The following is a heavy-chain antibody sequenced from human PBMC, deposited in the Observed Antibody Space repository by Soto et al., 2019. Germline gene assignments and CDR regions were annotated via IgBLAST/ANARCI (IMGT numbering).Heavy chain of an antibody. V-gene: IGHV3-30-3*01. CDR3: ARGQEVVSARDGMAV. D-gene: IGHD2-15*01. CDR2: ISYDGSNK. CDR1: GFIFSSYI. Sequence: QVQLVESGGGVVQPGRSLRLSCAASGFIFSSYIMYWVRQAPGKGLEWVAAISYDGSNKYYADSVKSRFTISRDNAKHTLYMQMKGLRTGDTAVYYGARGQEVVSARDGMAVLGQGTTVTVAS. J-gene: IGHJ6*02.